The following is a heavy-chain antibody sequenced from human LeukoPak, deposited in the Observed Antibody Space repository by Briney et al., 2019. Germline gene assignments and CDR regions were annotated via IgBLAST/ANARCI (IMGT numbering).Heavy chain of an antibody. J-gene: IGHJ4*02. Sequence: GASVKVSCKASGGTFSSYAISWVRQAPGQGLEWMGGVIPIFGTGNYAQQFQGRVPITTDQSTSPAYMELSSLSSEDTAVYYCASSNVGYSSSWYWFYWGQGTLVTVSS. CDR2: VIPIFGTG. V-gene: IGHV1-69*05. D-gene: IGHD6-13*01. CDR3: ASSNVGYSSSWYWFY. CDR1: GGTFSSYA.